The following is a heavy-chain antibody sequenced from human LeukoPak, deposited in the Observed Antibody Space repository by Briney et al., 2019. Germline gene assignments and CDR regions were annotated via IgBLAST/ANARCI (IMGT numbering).Heavy chain of an antibody. V-gene: IGHV1-69*13. J-gene: IGHJ3*02. CDR2: IIPIFGTA. CDR1: GGTSSSYA. D-gene: IGHD6-13*01. Sequence: GASVKVSCKASGGTSSSYAISWVRQAPGQGLEWMGGIIPIFGTANYAQKFQGRVTITADESTSTAYMELSSLRSEDTAVYYCERAWQQLVKDAFDIWGQGTMVTVSS. CDR3: ERAWQQLVKDAFDI.